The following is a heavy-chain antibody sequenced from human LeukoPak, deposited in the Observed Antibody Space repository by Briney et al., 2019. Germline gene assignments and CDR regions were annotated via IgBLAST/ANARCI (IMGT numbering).Heavy chain of an antibody. CDR3: AKDPQYYYDSSGYGY. J-gene: IGHJ4*02. Sequence: GGSLRLSCAASGFTFSAYTMSWVRQSPGRGLEWVSSISSSSVSIYYADSLRGRFIISRDNAKNLLYLQMNSLRAEDTAVYYCAKDPQYYYDSSGYGYWGQGTLVTVSS. CDR1: GFTFSAYT. V-gene: IGHV3-21*01. CDR2: ISSSSVSI. D-gene: IGHD3-22*01.